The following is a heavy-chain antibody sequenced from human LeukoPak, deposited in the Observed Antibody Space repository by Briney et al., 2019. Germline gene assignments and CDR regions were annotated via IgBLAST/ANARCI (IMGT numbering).Heavy chain of an antibody. D-gene: IGHD2-2*01. J-gene: IGHJ5*02. V-gene: IGHV1-8*01. Sequence: GSVKVSCTASGYTFTSYDINWVRQATGQGLEWMGWMNPNSGNTGYAQKFQGRVTMTRNTSISTAYMELSSLRSEDTAVYYCARPYCSSTSCLDFDPWGQGTLVTVSS. CDR3: ARPYCSSTSCLDFDP. CDR1: GYTFTSYD. CDR2: MNPNSGNT.